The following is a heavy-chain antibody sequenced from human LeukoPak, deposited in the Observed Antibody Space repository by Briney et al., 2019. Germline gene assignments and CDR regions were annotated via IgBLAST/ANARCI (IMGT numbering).Heavy chain of an antibody. V-gene: IGHV4-30-2*01. CDR3: ARGYDSSGLHLDY. Sequence: PSETLSLTCTVSGGSISSGGYYWSWIRQPPGKGLEWIGYIYHSGSTYYNPSLKSRVTISVDRSKNQFSLKLSSVTAADTAVYYCARGYDSSGLHLDYWGQGTLVTVAT. D-gene: IGHD3-22*01. J-gene: IGHJ4*02. CDR1: GGSISSGGYY. CDR2: IYHSGST.